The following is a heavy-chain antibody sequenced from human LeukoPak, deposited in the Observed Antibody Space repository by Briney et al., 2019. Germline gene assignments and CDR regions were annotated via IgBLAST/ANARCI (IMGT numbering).Heavy chain of an antibody. CDR3: ANRGYCSGGSCYYFDY. CDR1: GFTFGSYA. V-gene: IGHV3-23*01. J-gene: IGHJ4*02. CDR2: ISGSGGST. Sequence: GGSLRLSCAASGFTFGSYAMSWVRQAPGKGLEWVSAISGSGGSTYYADSVKGRFTISRDNSKNTLYLQMNSLRAEDTAVYYCANRGYCSGGSCYYFDYWGQGTLVTVSS. D-gene: IGHD2-15*01.